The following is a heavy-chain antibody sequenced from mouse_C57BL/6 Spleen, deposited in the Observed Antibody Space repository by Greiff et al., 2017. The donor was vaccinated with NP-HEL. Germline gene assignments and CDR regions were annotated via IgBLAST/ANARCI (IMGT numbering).Heavy chain of an antibody. Sequence: VQLQQSGAELVKAGASVKMSCKASGYTFTSYWMHWVKQRLGQGLEWFAETNPTNGRTYYNEKFKSKATLTVDKSSSTAYMLLSGPTFEDSAVYYCARIKMIVATYFDYWCQGTTLTVSS. CDR2: TNPTNGRT. J-gene: IGHJ2*01. CDR1: GYTFTSYW. CDR3: ARIKMIVATYFDY. D-gene: IGHD1-1*01. V-gene: IGHV1S81*02.